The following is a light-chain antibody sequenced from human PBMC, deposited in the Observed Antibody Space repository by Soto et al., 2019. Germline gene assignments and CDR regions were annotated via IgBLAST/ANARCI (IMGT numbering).Light chain of an antibody. V-gene: IGLV3-21*02. CDR2: DDS. Sequence: YELTQPPSVSVAPGQTAKITCGGENIGVKSVNWYLQKPGQAPVLVVYDDSDRPSGIPERFSGSNSNDGATLTISRVEAGDEADYYCQVWDTYVDHGVFGGGTKVTVL. CDR3: QVWDTYVDHGV. CDR1: NIGVKS. J-gene: IGLJ3*02.